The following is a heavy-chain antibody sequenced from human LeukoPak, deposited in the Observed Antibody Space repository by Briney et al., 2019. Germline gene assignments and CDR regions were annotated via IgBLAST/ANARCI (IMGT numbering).Heavy chain of an antibody. V-gene: IGHV3-73*01. Sequence: PGGALRLSCAASGFTFSGSAMHWVRQASGKGLEWVGRIRSKANSYATAYAASVKGRLTISRDDSKNTAYLQMNSLKTEDTAVYYCTRSQRWLPDLFDYWGQGTLVTVSS. CDR3: TRSQRWLPDLFDY. D-gene: IGHD5-24*01. CDR2: IRSKANSYAT. CDR1: GFTFSGSA. J-gene: IGHJ4*02.